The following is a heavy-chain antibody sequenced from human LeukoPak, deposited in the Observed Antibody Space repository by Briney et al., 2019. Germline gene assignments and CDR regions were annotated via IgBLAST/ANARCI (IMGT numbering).Heavy chain of an antibody. J-gene: IGHJ3*02. CDR3: ARPNLYSTSLDAFDI. Sequence: GGSLRLSCAASGFTFSSYSMNWVRQAPGKGLEWVSSISSSSSYIYYADSVKGRFTISRDNAKNSLYLQVNSLRAEDTAVYYCARPNLYSTSLDAFDIWGRGTMVTVSS. CDR1: GFTFSSYS. CDR2: ISSSSSYI. D-gene: IGHD2-8*01. V-gene: IGHV3-21*01.